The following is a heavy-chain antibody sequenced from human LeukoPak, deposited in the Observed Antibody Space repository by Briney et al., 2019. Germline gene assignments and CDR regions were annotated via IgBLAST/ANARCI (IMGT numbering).Heavy chain of an antibody. J-gene: IGHJ4*02. V-gene: IGHV1-2*04. Sequence: ASVKVSCKASGYTCTAYYIHWVRQAPGQGLEWMGWINPNSGGTNYAQKFQDWVTMTRDTSISTAYMELSRLRSDDTAVYYCARAYGDYGFDYWGQGTLVTVSS. D-gene: IGHD4-17*01. CDR3: ARAYGDYGFDY. CDR2: INPNSGGT. CDR1: GYTCTAYY.